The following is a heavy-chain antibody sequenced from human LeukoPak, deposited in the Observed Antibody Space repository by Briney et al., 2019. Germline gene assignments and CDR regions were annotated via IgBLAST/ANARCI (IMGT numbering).Heavy chain of an antibody. CDR3: ARGGQYYDFWSGYSAAAFDY. D-gene: IGHD3-3*01. J-gene: IGHJ4*02. Sequence: SETLSLTCTVSGGSISTYYWNWIRQPPGKGLEWIGYVHHSGSTNYNLSLKSRVSISVDTSKNQLSLKLSSVTAADTAVYYCARGGQYYDFWSGYSAAAFDYWGQGTLVTVSS. V-gene: IGHV4-59*08. CDR2: VHHSGST. CDR1: GGSISTYY.